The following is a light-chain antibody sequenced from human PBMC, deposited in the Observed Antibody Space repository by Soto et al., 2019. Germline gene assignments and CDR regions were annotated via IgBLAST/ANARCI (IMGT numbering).Light chain of an antibody. V-gene: IGLV1-40*01. CDR1: SSNIGAEYD. CDR2: GDN. J-gene: IGLJ1*01. Sequence: QSVLTQPPSVSGAPGQRVAISCTGSSSNIGAEYDVHWYQQLPGTAPKRLIYGDNNRPSGVPDRFSGSKPGTSASLAITGLQPEDEADYYCQSYDSSLTTFVFGTGTKLTVL. CDR3: QSYDSSLTTFV.